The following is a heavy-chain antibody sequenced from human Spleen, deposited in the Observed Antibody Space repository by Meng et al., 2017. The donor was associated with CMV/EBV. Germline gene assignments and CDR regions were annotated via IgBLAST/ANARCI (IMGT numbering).Heavy chain of an antibody. J-gene: IGHJ5*02. CDR2: MRPSHST. CDR3: ARGYYDFWSAQRGSWFDP. CDR1: GYTFTSYF. Sequence: ASVKVSCKTSGYTFTSYFLHWVRQAPGQGLEWMGIMRPSHSTIYAQNFRDRVTITRDMSISTAYMELSRLRSDDTAVYYCARGYYDFWSAQRGSWFDPWGQGTLVTVSS. V-gene: IGHV1-46*01. D-gene: IGHD3-3*01.